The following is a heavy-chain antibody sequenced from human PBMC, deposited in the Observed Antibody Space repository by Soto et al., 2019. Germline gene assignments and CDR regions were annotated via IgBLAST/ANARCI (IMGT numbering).Heavy chain of an antibody. V-gene: IGHV1-3*01. CDR2: INAGNGNT. CDR1: GYTFTNYA. Sequence: GASVKVSCKASGYTFTNYAMHWVRQAPGQRLEWMGWINAGNGNTKYSQKSQGRVTITRDTSASTAYMELSSLRSEDTAVYYCARVDHRGYFSVLTDFWGQGILVTVSS. D-gene: IGHD3-10*02. J-gene: IGHJ4*02. CDR3: ARVDHRGYFSVLTDF.